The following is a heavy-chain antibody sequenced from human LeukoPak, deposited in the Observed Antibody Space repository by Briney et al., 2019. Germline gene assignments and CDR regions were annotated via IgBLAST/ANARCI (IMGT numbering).Heavy chain of an antibody. Sequence: SETLSLTCTVSGGSISSYYWSWIRQPAGKGLEWIGRIYTSVSTNYNPSLKSRVTMSVDTSKNQFSLKLSSVTDADTAVYYCARVRRGDIVVVPAAIRGDAFDIWGQGTMVTVSS. V-gene: IGHV4-4*07. CDR2: IYTSVST. CDR3: ARVRRGDIVVVPAAIRGDAFDI. D-gene: IGHD2-2*01. J-gene: IGHJ3*02. CDR1: GGSISSYY.